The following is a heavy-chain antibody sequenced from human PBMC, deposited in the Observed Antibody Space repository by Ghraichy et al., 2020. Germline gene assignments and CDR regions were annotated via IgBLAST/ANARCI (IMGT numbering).Heavy chain of an antibody. CDR1: GYTFTSYG. CDR3: ARSLSPDYCDS. V-gene: IGHV1-18*01. CDR2: INTYNGNT. Sequence: ASVKVSCKASGYTFTSYGVAWVRQAPGEGLEWMGWINTYNGNTNYAQKVQGRVTMTTDPSTSTAYMDLRTLTSDDTAIYYCARSLSPDYCDSWGQGTLVTVSS. J-gene: IGHJ4*02.